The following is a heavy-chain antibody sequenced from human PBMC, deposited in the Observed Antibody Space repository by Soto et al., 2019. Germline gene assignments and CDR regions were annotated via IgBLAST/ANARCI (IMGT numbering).Heavy chain of an antibody. V-gene: IGHV4-34*01. CDR1: GGSFSGYY. D-gene: IGHD3-10*01. CDR3: ARGLRKKYGSGSPHAFDI. J-gene: IGHJ3*02. CDR2: INHSGST. Sequence: SETLPVTCAVYGGSFSGYYWSWIRQPPGKGLEWIGEINHSGSTNYNPSLKSRVTISVDTSKNQFSLKLSSVTAADTAVYYCARGLRKKYGSGSPHAFDIWGQGTMVT.